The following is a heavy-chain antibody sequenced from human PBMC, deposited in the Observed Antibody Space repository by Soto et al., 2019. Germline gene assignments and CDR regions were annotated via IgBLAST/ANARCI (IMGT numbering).Heavy chain of an antibody. CDR1: EFTVSGHA. V-gene: IGHV3-23*01. J-gene: IGHJ3*02. CDR3: APHVSCSGGSCQYDAFAI. Sequence: EVQVLESGGGLVQPGGSLRLSCEGSEFTVSGHAMTWIRQAPGKGPEWVSTITADGGTYYADSVKGRFAMSRDTSDXTLXLQMNSLGAEDTAAYYCAPHVSCSGGSCQYDAFAIRGQGTMVTVSS. D-gene: IGHD2-15*01. CDR2: ITADGGT.